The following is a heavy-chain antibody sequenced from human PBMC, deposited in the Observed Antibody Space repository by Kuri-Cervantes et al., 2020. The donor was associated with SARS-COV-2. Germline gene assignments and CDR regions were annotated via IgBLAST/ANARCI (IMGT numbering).Heavy chain of an antibody. Sequence: SETLSLTCTVSGGSISSYYWSWIRQPPGKGLEWIGYIYYSGSTNYNPSLKSRVTISVDTSKNQFSLELSSVTAADTAVYYCARIPFGYYMHYYYYMDVWGKGTTVTVSS. CDR3: ARIPFGYYMHYYYYMDV. CDR2: IYYSGST. D-gene: IGHD3-3*01. V-gene: IGHV4-59*01. J-gene: IGHJ6*03. CDR1: GGSISSYY.